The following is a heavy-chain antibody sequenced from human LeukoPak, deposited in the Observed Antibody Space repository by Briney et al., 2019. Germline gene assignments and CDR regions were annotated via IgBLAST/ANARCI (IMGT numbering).Heavy chain of an antibody. D-gene: IGHD3-10*01. Sequence: GGSLRLSCAASGFTSSSYAMSWVRQAPGKGLEWVSAISGSGGSTYYADSVKGRFTISRDNSINTLYLQMSSLRAEDAAVYYCAKSGGLSGSGRLGMDVWGQGATVTVSS. CDR1: GFTSSSYA. V-gene: IGHV3-23*01. CDR2: ISGSGGST. CDR3: AKSGGLSGSGRLGMDV. J-gene: IGHJ6*02.